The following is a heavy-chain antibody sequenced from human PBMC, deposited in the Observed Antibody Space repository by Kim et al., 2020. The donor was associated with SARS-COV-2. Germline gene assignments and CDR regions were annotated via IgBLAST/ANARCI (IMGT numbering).Heavy chain of an antibody. V-gene: IGHV3-66*01. D-gene: IGHD4-17*01. CDR2: IYSGGTE. CDR3: AREEDDFGANSGYFDY. CDR1: GFTVSSNF. Sequence: GGSLRLSCAASGFTVSSNFMSWVRQAPGKGLEWVSVIYSGGTERYAESVKGRFTISRDYSKNTLYLQMNRLRVEDTGIYYCAREEDDFGANSGYFDYWGHGILVTVSS. J-gene: IGHJ4*01.